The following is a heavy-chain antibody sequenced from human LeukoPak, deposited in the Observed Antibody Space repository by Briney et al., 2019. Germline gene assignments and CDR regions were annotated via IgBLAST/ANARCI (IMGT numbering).Heavy chain of an antibody. CDR3: ARDVVGMGGYGAYVGLPLDY. D-gene: IGHD5-12*01. Sequence: SETLSLTCAVYGGSFSGNYWSWIRQPPGKGLEWIGEINYSGSTNYNPSVKSRVTIAVDTSKNQFSVKLSSVTAADTAVYYCARDVVGMGGYGAYVGLPLDYWDQGTLVTVSS. CDR1: GGSFSGNY. V-gene: IGHV4-34*01. CDR2: INYSGST. J-gene: IGHJ4*02.